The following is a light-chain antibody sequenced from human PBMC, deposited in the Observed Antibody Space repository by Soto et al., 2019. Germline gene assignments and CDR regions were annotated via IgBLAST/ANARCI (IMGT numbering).Light chain of an antibody. Sequence: QSALTQPASVSGSPGQSITISCTGTSSDVGGYNYVSWYQQHPGKAPKLMIYEVSSRPSGVSYRFSGSKSGNTASLTISGLQDEEEADYYCSSYKSSTTYVFGTGTKVTV. CDR2: EVS. V-gene: IGLV2-14*01. J-gene: IGLJ1*01. CDR3: SSYKSSTTYV. CDR1: SSDVGGYNY.